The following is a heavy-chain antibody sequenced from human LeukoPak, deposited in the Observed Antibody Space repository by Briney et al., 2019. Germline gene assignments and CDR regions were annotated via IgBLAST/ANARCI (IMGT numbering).Heavy chain of an antibody. V-gene: IGHV3-30-3*01. CDR1: GFTFSSYA. CDR2: ISYDGSNK. D-gene: IGHD3-22*01. CDR3: ARDYVPYDSLYYGMDV. J-gene: IGHJ6*02. Sequence: GGSLRLSCAASGFTFSSYAMHWVRQAPGKGLEWVAFISYDGSNKYYADSVKGRFTISRDNSKNTLYLQMNSLRAEDRAVYYCARDYVPYDSLYYGMDVWGQGTTVTVSS.